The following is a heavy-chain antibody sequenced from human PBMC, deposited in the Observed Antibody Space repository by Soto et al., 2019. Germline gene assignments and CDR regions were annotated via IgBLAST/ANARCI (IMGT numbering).Heavy chain of an antibody. CDR3: AKGRYSSSSSPYYMDV. Sequence: EVQVLESGGGLVQPGGSLRLSCAASGFTFSSSAMSWVRQAAGKGPEWVSALSGSGATTYYADSVKGRFTISRDNSKNTLYLQTNSLRAEDTAVYYCAKGRYSSSSSPYYMDVWGKGTTVTVSS. V-gene: IGHV3-23*01. CDR2: LSGSGATT. D-gene: IGHD6-6*01. J-gene: IGHJ6*03. CDR1: GFTFSSSA.